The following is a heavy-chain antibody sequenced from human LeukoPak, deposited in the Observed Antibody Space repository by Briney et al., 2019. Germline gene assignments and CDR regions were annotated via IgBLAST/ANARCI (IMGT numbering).Heavy chain of an antibody. CDR2: IYYSGST. CDR1: GGSISSYY. CDR3: ARWTTGRDAFDI. D-gene: IGHD4-17*01. Sequence: SETLSLTCTVSGGSISSYYWSWIRQPPGKGLEWIGYIYYSGSTNYNPSLKSRVTISVDTSKNQFSLKLSSVTAADTAVYYCARWTTGRDAFDIWGQGTMVTVSS. V-gene: IGHV4-59*12. J-gene: IGHJ3*02.